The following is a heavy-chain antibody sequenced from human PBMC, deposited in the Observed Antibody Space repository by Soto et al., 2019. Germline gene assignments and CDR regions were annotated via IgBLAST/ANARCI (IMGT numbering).Heavy chain of an antibody. J-gene: IGHJ6*02. CDR2: VPDTWGS. D-gene: IGHD3-10*01. CDR3: VRQGFGALHGLVDG. CDR1: GGSISSYY. V-gene: IGHV4-59*08. Sequence: QVPLQESGPGLVKPSETLSLSCTVSGGSISSYYWSWIRQPPGKELEWIGYVPDTWGSNYNPSLKGRVAISPDTSKTQFALRLASVPATDPAVYYCVRQGFGALHGLVDGWGRGTTVTVSS.